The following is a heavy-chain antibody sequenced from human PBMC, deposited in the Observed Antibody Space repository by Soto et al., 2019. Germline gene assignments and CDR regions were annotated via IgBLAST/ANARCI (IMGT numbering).Heavy chain of an antibody. J-gene: IGHJ4*02. V-gene: IGHV1-8*01. Sequence: ASVKVSCKASGYTFTSYDINWVRQATGKGLEWMGWMNPNSGNTGYAQKFQGRVTMTRNTSISTAYMELSSLRSEDTAVYYCAKDMVRAGAFDYWGQGTLVTVSS. D-gene: IGHD3-10*01. CDR3: AKDMVRAGAFDY. CDR1: GYTFTSYD. CDR2: MNPNSGNT.